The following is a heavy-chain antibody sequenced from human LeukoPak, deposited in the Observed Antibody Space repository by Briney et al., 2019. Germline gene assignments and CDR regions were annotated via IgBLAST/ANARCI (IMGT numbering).Heavy chain of an antibody. J-gene: IGHJ4*02. Sequence: SETLSLTCTVAGGSINSGGYYWSWIRQHPGKGLEWIGNIHYSGSTYYNPSLKSRVAISVDTSKNQFSLELSSVTAADTAVYYCASLRDYFFDYWGQGSLVTVSS. V-gene: IGHV4-31*03. CDR2: IHYSGST. CDR1: GGSINSGGYY. D-gene: IGHD4-17*01. CDR3: ASLRDYFFDY.